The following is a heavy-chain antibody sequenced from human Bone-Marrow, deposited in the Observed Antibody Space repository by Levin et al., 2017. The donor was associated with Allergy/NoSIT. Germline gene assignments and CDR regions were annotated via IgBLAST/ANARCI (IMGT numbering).Heavy chain of an antibody. CDR2: ITWNTGTL. CDR3: TKGLGFCSGGSCPSDF. Sequence: SCAASGFAFRDYAMHWVRQAPGKGLEWVSGITWNTGTLAYADSVKGRFTISRDNAKNSLYLQMNSLRTEDTAFYYCTKGLGFCSGGSCPSDFWGQGTLVTVSS. V-gene: IGHV3-9*01. J-gene: IGHJ4*02. CDR1: GFAFRDYA. D-gene: IGHD2-15*01.